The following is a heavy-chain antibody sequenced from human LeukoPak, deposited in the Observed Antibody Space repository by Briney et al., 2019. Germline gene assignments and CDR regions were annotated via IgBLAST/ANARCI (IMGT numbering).Heavy chain of an antibody. CDR2: TSYDGSNI. D-gene: IGHD6-19*01. CDR1: GFTFSNYT. J-gene: IGHJ4*02. V-gene: IGHV3-30*01. Sequence: PGGSLRLSCAASGFTFSNYTMHWVRQAPGKGLEWVAVTSYDGSNIYYADSVKGRFTISRDNSKNTLYLQMNSLRAGDTAVYYCASTYSRGWSKPSDYWGQGTLVTVSS. CDR3: ASTYSRGWSKPSDY.